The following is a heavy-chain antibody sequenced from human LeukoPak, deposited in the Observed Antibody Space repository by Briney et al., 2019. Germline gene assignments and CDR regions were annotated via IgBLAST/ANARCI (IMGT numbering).Heavy chain of an antibody. CDR1: GFTFDDYA. J-gene: IGHJ6*02. CDR2: ISWNSGSI. Sequence: PGRSLRLSCAASGFTFDDYAMHWVRQVPGKGLEWVSGISWNSGSIGYADSVKGRFTISRDNAKNSLYLQMNSLRAEDTALYYCAKDRNSYYYGSGSLRGDYYYGMDVWGQGTTVTVSS. CDR3: AKDRNSYYYGSGSLRGDYYYGMDV. D-gene: IGHD3-10*01. V-gene: IGHV3-9*01.